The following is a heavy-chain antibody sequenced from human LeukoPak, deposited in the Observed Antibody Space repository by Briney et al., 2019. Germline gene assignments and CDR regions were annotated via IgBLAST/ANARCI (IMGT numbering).Heavy chain of an antibody. CDR2: IKQDGSEK. V-gene: IGHV3-7*01. D-gene: IGHD6-6*01. Sequence: PGGSLRLSCAASGFTFSNSWMSWVRQAPGKGLEWVANIKQDGSEKYYVNSVKGRFTISRDNAKNSLYLQMNSLRAEDTAVYYCARGLSGYASSLGYWGQGTLVTVSA. CDR3: ARGLSGYASSLGY. J-gene: IGHJ4*02. CDR1: GFTFSNSW.